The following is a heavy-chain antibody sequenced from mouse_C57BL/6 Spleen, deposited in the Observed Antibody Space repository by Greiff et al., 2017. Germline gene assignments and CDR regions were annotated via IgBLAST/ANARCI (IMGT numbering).Heavy chain of an antibody. CDR2: IDPSDSET. J-gene: IGHJ2*01. CDR3: ARQRVTTVDY. D-gene: IGHD2-2*01. Sequence: QVQLQQPGAELVRPGSSVKLSCKASGYTFTSYWMHWVKQRPIQGLEWIGNIDPSDSETHYNQKFKDKATLTVDKSSSTAYMQLSGLTSEDSAVYYCARQRVTTVDYWGQGTTLTVSS. V-gene: IGHV1-52*01. CDR1: GYTFTSYW.